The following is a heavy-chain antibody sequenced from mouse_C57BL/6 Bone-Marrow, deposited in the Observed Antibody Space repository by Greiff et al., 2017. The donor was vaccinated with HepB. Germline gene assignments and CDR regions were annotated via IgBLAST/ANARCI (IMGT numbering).Heavy chain of an antibody. J-gene: IGHJ4*01. CDR2: IWSGGST. Sequence: QVQLKESGPGLVQPSQSLSITCTVSGFSLTSYGVHWVRQSPGKGLEWLGVIWSGGSTDFNAAFISRLSISKDNSKSQVFFKMNSLQADDTAIYYCARYDYDEERYAMDYWGQGTSVTVSS. CDR3: ARYDYDEERYAMDY. D-gene: IGHD2-4*01. CDR1: GFSLTSYG. V-gene: IGHV2-2*01.